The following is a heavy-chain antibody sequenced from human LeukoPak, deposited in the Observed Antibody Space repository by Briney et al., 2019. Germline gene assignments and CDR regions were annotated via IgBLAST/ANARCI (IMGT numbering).Heavy chain of an antibody. V-gene: IGHV3-30*18. CDR1: GFTFSSYG. Sequence: PGGSLRLSCAASGFTFSSYGMHWVRQAPGKGLEWVAVISYDGSNKYYADSVKGRFTISRDNSKNTLYLQMNSLRAEDTAVYYCAKECCGPVRGYWGQGTLVTVSS. CDR3: AKECCGPVRGY. J-gene: IGHJ4*02. CDR2: ISYDGSNK. D-gene: IGHD2-21*01.